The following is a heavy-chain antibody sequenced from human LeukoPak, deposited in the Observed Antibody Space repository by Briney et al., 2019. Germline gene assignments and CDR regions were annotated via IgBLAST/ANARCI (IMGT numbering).Heavy chain of an antibody. D-gene: IGHD6-13*01. V-gene: IGHV1-18*01. Sequence: ASVKVSCKTSGYSFATYGFCWVRQAPGDGLEWMGWMSANTGKTSYAQKFQDRVTMTTDTSTTTAYMELRSLRLDDTAVYFCAKVAGDRMDYWGQGTLVTVSS. CDR2: MSANTGKT. J-gene: IGHJ4*02. CDR3: AKVAGDRMDY. CDR1: GYSFATYG.